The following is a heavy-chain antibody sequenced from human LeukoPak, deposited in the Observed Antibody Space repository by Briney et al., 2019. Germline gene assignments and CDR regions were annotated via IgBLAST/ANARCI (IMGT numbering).Heavy chain of an antibody. D-gene: IGHD6-13*01. CDR1: GGSITGYY. J-gene: IGHJ4*02. CDR2: IFYSGST. V-gene: IGHV4-59*01. Sequence: PSETLSLTCTVSGGSITGYYWIWVRQPPGKGLEWIGYIFYSGSTNYSPSLKSRVTISVDTSKNQFSLKLSSVTAADTAVYYCARASQGQQPYLVDYWGQGTLVTVSS. CDR3: ARASQGQQPYLVDY.